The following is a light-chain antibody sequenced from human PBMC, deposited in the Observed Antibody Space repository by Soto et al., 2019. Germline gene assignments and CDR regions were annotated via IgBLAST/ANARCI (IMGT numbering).Light chain of an antibody. Sequence: DIQMTQSPSTLSASVGDRVTITCRASQSISSWLAWYQQKPGKAPKLLIYKASSLESGVPSRLSGSGSETEFTLTISSLQPDDFATYYCQQYNRFSTFGQGTKV. CDR3: QQYNRFST. CDR2: KAS. J-gene: IGKJ1*01. CDR1: QSISSW. V-gene: IGKV1-5*03.